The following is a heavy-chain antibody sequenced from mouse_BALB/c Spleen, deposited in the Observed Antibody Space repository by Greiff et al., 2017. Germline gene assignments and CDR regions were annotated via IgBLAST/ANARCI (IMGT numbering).Heavy chain of an antibody. D-gene: IGHD4-1*01. CDR1: GFTFSSFG. CDR3: ATGTGSFAY. CDR2: ISSGSSTI. Sequence: EVKLVESGGGLVQPGGSRKLSCAASGFTFSSFGMHWVRQAPEKGLEWVAYISSGSSTIYYADTVKGRFTISRDNPKNTLFLQMTSLRSEDTAMYYCATGTGSFAYWGQGTLVTVSA. J-gene: IGHJ3*01. V-gene: IGHV5-17*02.